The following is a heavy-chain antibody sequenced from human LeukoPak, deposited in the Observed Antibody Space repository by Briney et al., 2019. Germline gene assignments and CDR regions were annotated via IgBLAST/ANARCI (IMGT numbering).Heavy chain of an antibody. D-gene: IGHD2-15*01. CDR1: GYTFTSYY. J-gene: IGHJ6*02. V-gene: IGHV1-46*01. Sequence: ASVTVSCTASGYTFTSYYMHWVRQAPGQGLEWMGIINPSGGSTSYAQKFQGRVTMTRDMSTSTVYMELSSLRSEDTAVYYCARAGFRGAVAAANSNYYGMDVWGQGTTVTVSS. CDR2: INPSGGST. CDR3: ARAGFRGAVAAANSNYYGMDV.